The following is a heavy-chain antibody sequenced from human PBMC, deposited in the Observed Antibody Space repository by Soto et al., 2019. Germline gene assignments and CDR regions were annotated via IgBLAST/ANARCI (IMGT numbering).Heavy chain of an antibody. CDR3: SIDPGSSTSCYICYYYGMDF. V-gene: IGHV1-18*04. CDR1: GYTFTSYV. J-gene: IGHJ6*04. CDR2: ISAYNGIT. Sequence: AALKFSFKASGYTFTSYVIRWVRQAPGQGLECIGWISAYNGITNYAQNLQGRCTMTTDTSTGTAYMELRRLRSDCTAVYSCSIDPGSSTSCYICYYYGMDFWG. D-gene: IGHD2-2*02.